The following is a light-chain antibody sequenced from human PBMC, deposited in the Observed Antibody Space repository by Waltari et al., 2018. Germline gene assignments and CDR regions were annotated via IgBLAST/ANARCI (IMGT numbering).Light chain of an antibody. CDR2: KIS. Sequence: DVVMTQSPLSLPVTLGQPASFSSRSGQSLVYSDGNTYLSWFHQRPGQSPRRLIYKISNRDSGVPDRFSGSGSGTDFTLKISRVEAEDVGVYYCMQAVHWPYTFGQGTKLEIK. CDR3: MQAVHWPYT. CDR1: QSLVYSDGNTY. V-gene: IGKV2-30*01. J-gene: IGKJ2*01.